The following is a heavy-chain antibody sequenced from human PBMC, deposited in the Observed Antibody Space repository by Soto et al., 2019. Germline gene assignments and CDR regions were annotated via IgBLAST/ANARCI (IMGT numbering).Heavy chain of an antibody. V-gene: IGHV3-23*01. CDR3: AKVTVHGRTYCGMEV. D-gene: IGHD4-17*01. CDR2: ISGSGVTT. Sequence: GGSLRNSCAASGFTLSSYAMSWVRQAPGEVLELVSAISGSGVTTYYADSVKGRLTISRDNSKNTLYLKMNSLRAENTAVYYCAKVTVHGRTYCGMEVWAQGTTVNVSS. CDR1: GFTLSSYA. J-gene: IGHJ6*02.